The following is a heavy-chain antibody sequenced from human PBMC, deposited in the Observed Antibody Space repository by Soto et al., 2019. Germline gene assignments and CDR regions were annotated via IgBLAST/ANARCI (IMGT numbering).Heavy chain of an antibody. CDR3: ARDQAAPPHRTLDY. CDR1: GFTFSSHA. Sequence: GGSLRLSCAASGFTFSSHAMHWVRQAPGKGLEWVAVISYDGSNKYYADSVKGRFTISRDNSKNTLYQQMNSLRAEDTAEYYCARDQAAPPHRTLDYWGQGTLVTVSS. D-gene: IGHD6-6*01. V-gene: IGHV3-30-3*01. J-gene: IGHJ4*02. CDR2: ISYDGSNK.